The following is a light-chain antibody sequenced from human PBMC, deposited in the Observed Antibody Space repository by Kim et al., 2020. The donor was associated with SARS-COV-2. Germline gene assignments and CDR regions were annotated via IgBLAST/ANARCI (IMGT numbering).Light chain of an antibody. V-gene: IGLV10-54*01. CDR2: RNN. Sequence: RQTATPTCTGNSNNVGNQGAVWQQQHQGHPPKLLSDRNNDRPSGISERFSASRSGNTASLTITGLQPEDEADYFCSAWDTGLNAAIFGGGTKVTVL. CDR3: SAWDTGLNAAI. J-gene: IGLJ2*01. CDR1: SNNVGNQG.